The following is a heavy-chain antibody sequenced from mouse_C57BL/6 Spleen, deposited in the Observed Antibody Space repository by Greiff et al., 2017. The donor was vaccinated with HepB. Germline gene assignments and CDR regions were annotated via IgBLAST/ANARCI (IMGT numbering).Heavy chain of an antibody. CDR1: GYAFSSSW. Sequence: VMLVESGPELVKPGASVKISCKASGYAFSSSWMNWVKQRPGKGLEWIGRIYPGDGDTNYNGKFKGKATLTVDKSSSTAYMELRSLTSEDSAVYYCARDYGKIFDYWGQGTTLTDSS. CDR3: ARDYGKIFDY. CDR2: IYPGDGDT. V-gene: IGHV1-82*01. J-gene: IGHJ2*01. D-gene: IGHD2-1*01.